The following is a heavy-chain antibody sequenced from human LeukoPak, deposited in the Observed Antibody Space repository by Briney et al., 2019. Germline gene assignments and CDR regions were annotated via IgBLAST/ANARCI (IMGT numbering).Heavy chain of an antibody. D-gene: IGHD6-13*01. CDR2: IYSGGST. J-gene: IGHJ4*02. V-gene: IGHV3-53*01. Sequence: GALELPFAASGFPLNRYAMSWGRPAPGKGVGWGSVIYSGGSTYYADSVKGRYTISRDNSKNTLYLQMNSLRAEDTAVYYCARPLVAAGTYYFDYWGQGTLVTVSS. CDR1: GFPLNRYA. CDR3: ARPLVAAGTYYFDY.